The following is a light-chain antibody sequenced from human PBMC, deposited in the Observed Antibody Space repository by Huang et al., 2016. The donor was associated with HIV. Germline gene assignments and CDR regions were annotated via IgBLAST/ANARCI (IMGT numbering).Light chain of an antibody. V-gene: IGKV1-39*01. J-gene: IGKJ1*01. CDR3: QQSYISPWT. Sequence: DIQMTQSPSSLSASVGDRVTITCRTSQSVGNSLNWYQQKPGKAPELLIYASSLQAWVSSRFSGSGSGTDFTRIISSLQPEDCATYYCQQSYISPWTFGQGTKVDLK. CDR2: AS. CDR1: QSVGNS.